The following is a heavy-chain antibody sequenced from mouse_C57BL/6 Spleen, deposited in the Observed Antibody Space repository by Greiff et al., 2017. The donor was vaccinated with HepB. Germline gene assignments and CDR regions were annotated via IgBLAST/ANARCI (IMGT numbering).Heavy chain of an antibody. CDR1: GFTFSDYG. CDR2: ISSGSSTI. J-gene: IGHJ3*01. Sequence: EVQLVESGGGLVKPGGSLKLSCAASGFTFSDYGMHWVRQAPVKGLEWVAYISSGSSTIYNADTVKGRFTISRDNAKNTLFLQITSLRSEDTAMYYCARKDPGGWFAYWGQGTLVTVSA. CDR3: ARKDPGGWFAY. V-gene: IGHV5-17*01.